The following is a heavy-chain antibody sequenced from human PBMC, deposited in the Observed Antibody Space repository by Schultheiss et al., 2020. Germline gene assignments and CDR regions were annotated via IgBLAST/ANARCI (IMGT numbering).Heavy chain of an antibody. Sequence: ASVKVSCEASGYTFTGNYMHWVRQAPGQGLEWMGWINPNSGGTNYAQKFQGRVTLTTDTSTSTAYMELRSLRSDDTAVYYCARAPRAAAGGDYWGQATLVTVS. CDR2: INPNSGGT. CDR1: GYTFTGNY. J-gene: IGHJ4*02. CDR3: ARAPRAAAGGDY. D-gene: IGHD6-13*01. V-gene: IGHV1-2*02.